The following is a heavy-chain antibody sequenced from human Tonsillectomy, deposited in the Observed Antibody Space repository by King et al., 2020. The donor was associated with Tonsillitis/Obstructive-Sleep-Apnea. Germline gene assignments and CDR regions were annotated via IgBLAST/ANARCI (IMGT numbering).Heavy chain of an antibody. J-gene: IGHJ6*03. V-gene: IGHV4-39*01. CDR2: IYYSGIT. CDR3: ARQSRDSYRGDYYYFMDV. CDR1: GGSISSNSYY. Sequence: QLQESGPGLVKPSETLSLTCGVSGGSISSNSYYWGWIRQPPGKGLEWIGSIYYSGITYYNPSLESRVAISVDTSKNQFSLELSSVTAADTAVYYCARQSRDSYRGDYYYFMDVWGKGTTVTVSS. D-gene: IGHD2-21*02.